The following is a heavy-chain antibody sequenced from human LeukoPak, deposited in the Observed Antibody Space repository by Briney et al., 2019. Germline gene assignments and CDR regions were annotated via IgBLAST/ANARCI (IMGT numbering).Heavy chain of an antibody. CDR1: GFTFSNYG. V-gene: IGHV3-30*02. J-gene: IGHJ4*02. CDR3: AKDHVVATSEVDY. D-gene: IGHD2-2*01. Sequence: PGGSLRLSCAASGFTFSNYGMHWVRQAPGKGLEWVAFIRYDGSNKFYADSVKGRFTISRDNSKNTVYLQMNSLRAEDTAVYYCAKDHVVATSEVDYWGQGTLVTVSS. CDR2: IRYDGSNK.